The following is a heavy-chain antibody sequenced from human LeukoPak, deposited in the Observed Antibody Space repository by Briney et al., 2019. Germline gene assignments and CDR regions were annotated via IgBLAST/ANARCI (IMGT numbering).Heavy chain of an antibody. J-gene: IGHJ4*02. D-gene: IGHD3-22*01. V-gene: IGHV3-53*04. CDR3: ARGPYYYDSTGHHEGFDY. CDR2: IYTGGGT. Sequence: GGSLRLSCAASGFTVSSNYMTWVRQAPGKGLEWVSVIYTGGGTYYADSVKGRFTISRHNSKNTLYLEMNSLRPEDTAVYYCARGPYYYDSTGHHEGFDYWGPGNPGHRLL. CDR1: GFTVSSNY.